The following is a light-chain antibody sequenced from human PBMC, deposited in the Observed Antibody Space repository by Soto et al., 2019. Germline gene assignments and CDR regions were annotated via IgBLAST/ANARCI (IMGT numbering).Light chain of an antibody. J-gene: IGKJ1*01. CDR3: QQYYLYPRT. CDR1: QGISSF. V-gene: IGKV1-8*01. Sequence: IRMTQSPSSFSASTGDRVTITCRASQGISSFLAWYQQKSGKAPKLLMYAASTLQSGVPSRFSGSGSGTDFTLTISSLQSEDFATYYCQQYYLYPRTFGQGTKVEIK. CDR2: AAS.